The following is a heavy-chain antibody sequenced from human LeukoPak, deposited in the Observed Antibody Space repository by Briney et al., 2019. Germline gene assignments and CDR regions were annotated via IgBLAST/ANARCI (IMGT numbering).Heavy chain of an antibody. D-gene: IGHD3-22*01. CDR2: IIPIFGTA. V-gene: IGHV1-69*13. CDR3: ASAPGYYYDSSGYQLNTNYYYYGMDV. CDR1: GGTFSSYA. Sequence: SVKVSCKASGGTFSSYAISWVRQAPGQGLEWMGGIIPIFGTANYAQKFQGRVTITADESTSTAYMELSSLRSEDTAVYYCASAPGYYYDSSGYQLNTNYYYYGMDVWGQGTTVTVSS. J-gene: IGHJ6*02.